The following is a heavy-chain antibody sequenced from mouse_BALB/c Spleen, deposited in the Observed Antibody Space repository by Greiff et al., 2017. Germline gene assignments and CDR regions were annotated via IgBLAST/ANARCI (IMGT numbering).Heavy chain of an antibody. V-gene: IGHV2-9*02. CDR1: GFSLTSYG. CDR3: AAHRYDEAWFAY. CDR2: IWAGGST. J-gene: IGHJ3*01. Sequence: VKLVESGPGLVAPSQSLSITCTVSGFSLTSYGVHWVRQPPGKGLEWLGVIWAGGSTNYNSALMSRLSISKDNSKSQVFLKMNSLQTDDTAMYYCAAHRYDEAWFAYWGQGTLVTVSA. D-gene: IGHD2-14*01.